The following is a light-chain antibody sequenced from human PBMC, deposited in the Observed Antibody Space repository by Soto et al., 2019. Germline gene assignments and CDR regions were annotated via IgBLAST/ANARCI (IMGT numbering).Light chain of an antibody. J-gene: IGLJ2*01. V-gene: IGLV1-40*01. Sequence: QLVLTQPPSVSGAPGQRLTISCTGSRSNIGAGYDVHWYQHLPGAAPKLLIYGDNNRPSGVPDRFSGSKSGTSASLAITGVQAEDEADYYCQSSDSSLSGWVFGGGTKLTVL. CDR3: QSSDSSLSGWV. CDR2: GDN. CDR1: RSNIGAGYD.